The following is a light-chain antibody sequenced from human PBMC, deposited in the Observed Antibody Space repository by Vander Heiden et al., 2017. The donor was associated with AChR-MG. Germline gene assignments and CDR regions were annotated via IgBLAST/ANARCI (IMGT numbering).Light chain of an antibody. CDR3: MMRILLPPIT. Sequence: DIVMTQSPLSLSVTPGQPASISCRSSQSLLHSDGNTYLYWYLQKPGQPPQLLIYEVSTRCSGVPDRCSGGGSGTDFTLKISRVEAEDVVVVYCMMRILLPPITFGQGTRLEIK. J-gene: IGKJ5*01. CDR2: EVS. CDR1: QSLLHSDGNTY. V-gene: IGKV2D-29*01.